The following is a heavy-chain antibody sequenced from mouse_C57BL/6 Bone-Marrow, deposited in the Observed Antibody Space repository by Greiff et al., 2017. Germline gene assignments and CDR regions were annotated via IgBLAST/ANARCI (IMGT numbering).Heavy chain of an antibody. CDR3: ARSGDYDGVYFGD. CDR2: IYPGGGYT. Sequence: QVQLKQSGAELVRPGTSVKMSCKASGYTFTNYWIGWAKQRPGHGLEWIGDIYPGGGYTNYNEKFKGKATLTADKSSSTAYMQFSSLTSEDSAIYYCARSGDYDGVYFGDWGEGTTLTVSS. J-gene: IGHJ2*01. D-gene: IGHD2-4*01. CDR1: GYTFTNYW. V-gene: IGHV1-63*01.